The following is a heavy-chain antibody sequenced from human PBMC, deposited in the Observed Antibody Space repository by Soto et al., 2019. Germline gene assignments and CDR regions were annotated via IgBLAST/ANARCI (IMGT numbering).Heavy chain of an antibody. CDR3: AKDMGDIVGATTEYYYYGMDV. Sequence: GGSLRLSCAASGFTFSSYGMHWVRQAPGKGLEWVAVISYDGSNKYYADSVKGRFTISRDNSKKTLYLQMNSLRAEDTAVYYCAKDMGDIVGATTEYYYYGMDVWGQGTTVTVSS. D-gene: IGHD1-26*01. J-gene: IGHJ6*02. CDR2: ISYDGSNK. CDR1: GFTFSSYG. V-gene: IGHV3-30*18.